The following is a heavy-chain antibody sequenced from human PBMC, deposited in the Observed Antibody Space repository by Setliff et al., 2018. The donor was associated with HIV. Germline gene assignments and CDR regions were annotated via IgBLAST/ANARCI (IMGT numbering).Heavy chain of an antibody. D-gene: IGHD3-10*01. CDR1: GYSISSSHW. V-gene: IGHV4-28*03. CDR3: ATATGYHDSGSLQN. J-gene: IGHJ4*02. Sequence: SETLSLTCAVSGYSISSSHWWGWIRQPPGKGLEWIGYIYYSGSTNYNPSLKSRVTMSVDTSKNRLSLQLRSVTAADTAVYYCATATGYHDSGSLQNWGQGTLVTVSS. CDR2: IYYSGST.